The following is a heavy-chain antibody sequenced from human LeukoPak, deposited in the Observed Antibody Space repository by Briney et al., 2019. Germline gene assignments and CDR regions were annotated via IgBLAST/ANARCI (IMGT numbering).Heavy chain of an antibody. V-gene: IGHV3-21*01. CDR1: GFTFSSYS. CDR3: AELGITMIGGV. Sequence: GGSLSLSCAASGFTFSSYSMNWVRQPPGKGLEWVSSISSSSNYIYYADSVKGRFTISRDNAKNSLYLQMNSLRAEDTAVYYCAELGITMIGGVWGKGTTVTISS. J-gene: IGHJ6*04. CDR2: ISSSSNYI. D-gene: IGHD3-10*02.